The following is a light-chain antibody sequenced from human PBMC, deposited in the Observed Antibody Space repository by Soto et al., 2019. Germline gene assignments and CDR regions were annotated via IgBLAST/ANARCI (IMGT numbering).Light chain of an antibody. CDR2: DAS. V-gene: IGKV3-11*01. CDR3: QQRGTWHCT. Sequence: EIVLTQSPATLSLSPGERATLSCRASQSVSSYLAWYQQKPGQAPRLLIYDASNRATGIPARFSGSGSGTDFTLTISSLEPEDFAVYYCQQRGTWHCTFGQGTKVEIK. J-gene: IGKJ1*01. CDR1: QSVSSY.